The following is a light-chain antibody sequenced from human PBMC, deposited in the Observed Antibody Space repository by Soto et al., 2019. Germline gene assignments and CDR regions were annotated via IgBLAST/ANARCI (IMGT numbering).Light chain of an antibody. CDR1: QSVNSG. Sequence: EIVMTQSPATLSVSPGERATLSCRASQSVNSGLAWYQQKPGQAPRLLIYGSSTRATGIPARFSGSGSGTDVTLTISSLQSEDFAVYYCQQYKNWTPITFGQGTRLEIK. V-gene: IGKV3-15*01. J-gene: IGKJ5*01. CDR2: GSS. CDR3: QQYKNWTPIT.